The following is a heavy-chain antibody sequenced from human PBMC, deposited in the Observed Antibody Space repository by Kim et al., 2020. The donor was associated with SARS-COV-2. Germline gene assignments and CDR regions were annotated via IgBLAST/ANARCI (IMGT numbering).Heavy chain of an antibody. J-gene: IGHJ4*02. Sequence: QKFQGRVTITADKSTSTAYMELSSLRSEDTAVYYCARGYYGSGSYYYFDYWGQGTLVTVSS. D-gene: IGHD3-10*01. CDR3: ARGYYGSGSYYYFDY. V-gene: IGHV1-69*02.